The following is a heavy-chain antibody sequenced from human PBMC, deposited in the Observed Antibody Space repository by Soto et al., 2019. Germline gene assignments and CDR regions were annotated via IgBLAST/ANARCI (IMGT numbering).Heavy chain of an antibody. D-gene: IGHD3-10*01. CDR2: IYYSGST. J-gene: IGHJ6*02. CDR3: ARDSLLWFGDRSNYYYYYGMDV. Sequence: SETLSLTCTFSGGSISSYYWSWIRQPPGKGLEWIGYIYYSGSTNYNPSLKSRVTISVDTSKNQFSLKLSSVTAADTAVYYCARDSLLWFGDRSNYYYYYGMDVWGQGTTVT. V-gene: IGHV4-59*01. CDR1: GGSISSYY.